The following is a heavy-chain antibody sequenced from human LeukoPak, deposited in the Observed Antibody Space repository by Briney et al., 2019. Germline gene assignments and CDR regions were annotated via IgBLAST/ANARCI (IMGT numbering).Heavy chain of an antibody. CDR2: ISYDGSSI. CDR3: ARDPYSGSYGDYYYYYMDV. V-gene: IGHV3-74*01. Sequence: GGSLRLSCAASGFPFSRYWMHWVRQAPGKGLVWVSRISYDGSSISYADSVKGRFTISRDNAKNSLYLQMNSLRDEDTAVYYCARDPYSGSYGDYYYYYMDVWGKGTTVTISS. D-gene: IGHD1-26*01. J-gene: IGHJ6*03. CDR1: GFPFSRYW.